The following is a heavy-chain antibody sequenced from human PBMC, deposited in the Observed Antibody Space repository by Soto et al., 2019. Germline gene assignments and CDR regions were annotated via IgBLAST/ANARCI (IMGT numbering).Heavy chain of an antibody. CDR1: GFSLTTGKMG. Sequence: SGPTLVNPTETLTLTCTVSGFSLTTGKMGVSWIRQPPGKALEWLAHIFSDNERSYSTSLQGRLTISKDTSGSQVVLSMTNVDPVDTATYYCARMNVDSYQFYYAMDVWGQGTTVTVS. J-gene: IGHJ6*02. V-gene: IGHV2-26*01. CDR3: ARMNVDSYQFYYAMDV. CDR2: IFSDNER. D-gene: IGHD4-17*01.